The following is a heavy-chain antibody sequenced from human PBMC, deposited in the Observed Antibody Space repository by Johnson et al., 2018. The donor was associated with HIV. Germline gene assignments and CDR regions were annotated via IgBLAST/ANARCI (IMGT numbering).Heavy chain of an antibody. CDR2: IQSDETTK. V-gene: IGHV3-30*02. CDR1: GFTFSSYG. J-gene: IGHJ3*02. Sequence: QVQLVESGGGVVQPGGSLRLSCAASGFTFSSYGMHWVRQAPGKGLEWVAVIQSDETTKYYADSVKGRFTIYRDNYKKTLYLQMNSLSAEDTAVYYCTRGGWGDAFDIWGQGTMVTVSS. CDR3: TRGGWGDAFDI. D-gene: IGHD3-16*01.